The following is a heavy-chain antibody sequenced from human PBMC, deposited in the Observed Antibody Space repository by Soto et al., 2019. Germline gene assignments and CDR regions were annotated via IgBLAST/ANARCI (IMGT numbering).Heavy chain of an antibody. CDR1: GFTFSIYS. CDR3: ARVTEPGYASQY. Sequence: LRRSCSASGFTFSIYSMNWVRQAPGKGLEWVSSISSSSSYIYYADSVKGRFTISRDNAKNSLYLQMNSLRAEDTAVYYCARVTEPGYASQYWGQATLVNVS. J-gene: IGHJ4*02. V-gene: IGHV3-21*01. CDR2: ISSSSSYI. D-gene: IGHD2-2*03.